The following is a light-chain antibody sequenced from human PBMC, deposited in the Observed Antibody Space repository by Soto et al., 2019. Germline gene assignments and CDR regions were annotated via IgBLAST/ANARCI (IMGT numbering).Light chain of an antibody. J-gene: IGKJ4*01. CDR2: GSS. Sequence: DIQMTQSPPSLSASVGDRVTITCRASQTISDYLHWYQQKPGKAPTLLIYGSSSLQTGVPPRFSGSGSGTEFTLTISSLQPEDFGTYYCQQTYDSLASFGGGTKVDLK. CDR1: QTISDY. CDR3: QQTYDSLAS. V-gene: IGKV1-39*01.